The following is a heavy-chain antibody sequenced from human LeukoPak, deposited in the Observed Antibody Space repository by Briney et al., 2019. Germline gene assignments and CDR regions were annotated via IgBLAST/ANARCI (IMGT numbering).Heavy chain of an antibody. Sequence: GGSLRLSCAVSGFAFSNTWMNWVRQAPGKGLEWVGRIKRIIDGGTTDYAAPVKGRFTVSRDDSINTLYLQMSSLKTEDTAVYYCAAQGGSGDLRYWGQGTLVTVSS. CDR2: IKRIIDGGTT. D-gene: IGHD4-17*01. J-gene: IGHJ4*02. CDR1: GFAFSNTW. V-gene: IGHV3-15*01. CDR3: AAQGGSGDLRY.